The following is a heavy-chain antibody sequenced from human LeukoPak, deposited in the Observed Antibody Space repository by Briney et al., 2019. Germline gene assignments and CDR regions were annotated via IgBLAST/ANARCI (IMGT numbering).Heavy chain of an antibody. CDR1: GFTFSSYA. V-gene: IGHV3-23*01. CDR3: AKDRQNYYGSGSYYSNWFDP. J-gene: IGHJ5*02. D-gene: IGHD3-10*01. CDR2: ISGSGGST. Sequence: PGGSLRLSCAASGFTFSSYAMSWVRQAPGKGLEWVSAISGSGGSTYYADSVKGRFTISRDNSKNTLYLQMNSLRAEDTAVYYCAKDRQNYYGSGSYYSNWFDPWGQGTLVTVSS.